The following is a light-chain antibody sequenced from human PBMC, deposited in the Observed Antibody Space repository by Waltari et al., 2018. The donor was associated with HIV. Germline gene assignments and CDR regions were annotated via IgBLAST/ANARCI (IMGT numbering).Light chain of an antibody. CDR2: GAS. V-gene: IGKV3-20*01. CDR1: QSVSSN. CDR3: HQYGSSPIT. J-gene: IGKJ4*01. Sequence: EIVMTQSPATLSVSPGERATLSCRASQSVSSNLAWYQQKPGQAPRLLIYGASGRATGIPDRFSGSGSGTDFTLTITRLEPEDFAVYYCHQYGSSPITFGGGTKVEIK.